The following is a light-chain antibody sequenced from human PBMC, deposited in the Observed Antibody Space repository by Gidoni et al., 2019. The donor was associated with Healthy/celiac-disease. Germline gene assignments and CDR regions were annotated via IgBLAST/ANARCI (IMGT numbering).Light chain of an antibody. CDR3: QQYGSSPLT. J-gene: IGKJ4*01. CDR2: GAS. V-gene: IGKV3-20*01. Sequence: IVLTQSPGTLSLSPGARATLSCRASQSVSSSYLAWYQQKPGQAPRLLIYGASSRATGIPDRFSGSGSGTDFTLTISRLEPEDFAVYYCQQYGSSPLTFGGGTKVEIK. CDR1: QSVSSSY.